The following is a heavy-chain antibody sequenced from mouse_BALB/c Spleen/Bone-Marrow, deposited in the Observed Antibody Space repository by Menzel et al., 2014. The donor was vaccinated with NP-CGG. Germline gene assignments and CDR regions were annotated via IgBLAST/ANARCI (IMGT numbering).Heavy chain of an antibody. CDR1: GFSFNSYG. D-gene: IGHD2-4*01. CDR3: ARHAYYDQTEVSFVY. V-gene: IGHV5-9-2*01. J-gene: IGHJ3*01. Sequence: DVHLVESGGGLVKSGGSLKLSCAASGFSFNSYGMSWVRQTPEKRLEWVATLSGGGSYTFYPDSVKGRFTISRDNAKNNLYLQLSSLRSEDTALYYCARHAYYDQTEVSFVYWGQGTLVTVSA. CDR2: LSGGGSYT.